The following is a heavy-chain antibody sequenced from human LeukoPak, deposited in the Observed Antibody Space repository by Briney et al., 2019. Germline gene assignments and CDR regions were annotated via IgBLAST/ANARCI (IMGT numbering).Heavy chain of an antibody. V-gene: IGHV3-48*02. CDR2: ISSSDSTT. J-gene: IGHJ5*02. CDR1: GFRFSDYS. CDR3: ARNTIFHP. D-gene: IGHD3-9*01. Sequence: PGGSLGLSCEASGFRFSDYSMNWVRQTPGKGLEWISYISSSDSTTYYTDSVRGRFTISRDNAKSSLYLLMNSLRDEDTGIYYCARNTIFHPWGQGTLVTVSS.